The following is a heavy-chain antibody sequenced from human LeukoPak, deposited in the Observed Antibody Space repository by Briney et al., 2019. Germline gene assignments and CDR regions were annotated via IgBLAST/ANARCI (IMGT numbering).Heavy chain of an antibody. Sequence: GGSLRLSCAASGFTFSSYAMHWVRQAPDKGLEWVAVISYDGSNKYYADSVKGRFTISRDNSKNTLYLQMNSLRAEDTAVYYCARELVGFYYYYGMDVWGQGTTVTVSS. J-gene: IGHJ6*02. V-gene: IGHV3-30-3*01. D-gene: IGHD2-2*01. CDR2: ISYDGSNK. CDR1: GFTFSSYA. CDR3: ARELVGFYYYYGMDV.